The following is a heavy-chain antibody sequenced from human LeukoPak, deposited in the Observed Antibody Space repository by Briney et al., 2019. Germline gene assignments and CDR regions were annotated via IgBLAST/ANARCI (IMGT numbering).Heavy chain of an antibody. CDR1: GGTFSSYA. Sequence: GASVKVSCKASGGTFSSYAISWVRQAPGQGLEWMGGIIPIFGTANYAQKFQGRVTITADESTSTAYTELSSLRSEDTAVYYCARDWCSSTSCALFDPWGQGTLVTVSS. J-gene: IGHJ5*02. CDR3: ARDWCSSTSCALFDP. CDR2: IIPIFGTA. D-gene: IGHD2-2*01. V-gene: IGHV1-69*13.